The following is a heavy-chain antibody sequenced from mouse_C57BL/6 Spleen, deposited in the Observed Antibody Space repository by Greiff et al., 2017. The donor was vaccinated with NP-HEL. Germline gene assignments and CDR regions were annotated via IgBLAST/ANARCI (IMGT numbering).Heavy chain of an antibody. CDR1: GFTFSDYG. J-gene: IGHJ2*01. CDR2: ISSGSSTI. D-gene: IGHD2-4*01. V-gene: IGHV5-17*01. Sequence: EVMLVESGGGLVKPGGSLKLSCAASGFTFSDYGMHWVRQAPEKGLEWVAYISSGSSTIYYADTVKGRFTISRDNAKNTLFLQMTSLRSEDTAMYYCASAIYYDYDGVYFDYWGQGTTLTVSS. CDR3: ASAIYYDYDGVYFDY.